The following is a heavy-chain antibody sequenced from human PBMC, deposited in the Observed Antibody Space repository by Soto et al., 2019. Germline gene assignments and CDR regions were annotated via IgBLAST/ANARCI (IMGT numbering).Heavy chain of an antibody. Sequence: ASVKVSCKASGYTFTSYDINWVRQATGQGLEWLGWINPNNGNTGYAQNFQGRVTITRDTSISTAYMELSSLRSEDTAVYFCARTSSGTRQGFDPWGQGTLVTVSS. CDR3: ARTSSGTRQGFDP. V-gene: IGHV1-8*01. J-gene: IGHJ5*02. CDR2: INPNNGNT. CDR1: GYTFTSYD. D-gene: IGHD1-7*01.